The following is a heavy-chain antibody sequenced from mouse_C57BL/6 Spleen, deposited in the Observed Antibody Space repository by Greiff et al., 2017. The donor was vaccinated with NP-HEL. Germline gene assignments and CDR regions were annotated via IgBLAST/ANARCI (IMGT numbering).Heavy chain of an antibody. CDR1: GFTFSDYY. D-gene: IGHD2-4*01. CDR3: ARHGDDYDAGFAY. J-gene: IGHJ3*01. V-gene: IGHV5-12*01. Sequence: EVQLVESGGGLVQPGGSLKLSCAASGFTFSDYYMYWVRQTPAKRLAWVAYISNGGGSTYYPDTVKGRFTISRDNAKNTLYLHMSRLKSEDTAMYYCARHGDDYDAGFAYWGQGTLVTVSA. CDR2: ISNGGGST.